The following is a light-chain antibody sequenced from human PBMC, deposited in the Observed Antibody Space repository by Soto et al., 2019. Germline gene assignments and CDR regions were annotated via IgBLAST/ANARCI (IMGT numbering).Light chain of an antibody. CDR1: QSVNSF. Sequence: EIVLTQSPATLSLSPGERATLSCRASQSVNSFLAWYQHKPGQAPRLLIYDASNRATGIPARFSGSGSGTDLTLTISSLEPEDFAVYYCQQRRNWPTFGPGTKVDIK. CDR2: DAS. CDR3: QQRRNWPT. J-gene: IGKJ3*01. V-gene: IGKV3-11*01.